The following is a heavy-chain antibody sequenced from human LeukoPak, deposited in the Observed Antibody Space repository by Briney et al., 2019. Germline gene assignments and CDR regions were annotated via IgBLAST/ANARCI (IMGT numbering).Heavy chain of an antibody. CDR1: GFKFNGYG. D-gene: IGHD6-19*01. CDR2: IWSDGSRK. J-gene: IGHJ4*02. V-gene: IGHV3-33*01. Sequence: GGSLRLSCAASGFKFNGYGMHWVRQTPGKGLEWVAVIWSDGSRKYYADSVKGRFTISRDNSKNTLYLQMSGLSADDTAVYYCARALYSGAWYGHDYWGQGTLVTVSS. CDR3: ARALYSGAWYGHDY.